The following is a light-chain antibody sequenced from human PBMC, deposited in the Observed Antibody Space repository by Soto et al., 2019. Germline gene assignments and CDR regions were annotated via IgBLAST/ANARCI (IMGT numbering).Light chain of an antibody. J-gene: IGKJ5*01. V-gene: IGKV3-15*01. CDR2: GAS. CDR3: QQYNSWPPIT. Sequence: EILMTQSPATLSLSPGERATLSCWASQSVRSNLAWYQQKLGQAPRLLIYGASTRATGIPARFSGSGSGTDFTLTISSLQSEDFAVYYCQQYNSWPPITFGQGTRLEIK. CDR1: QSVRSN.